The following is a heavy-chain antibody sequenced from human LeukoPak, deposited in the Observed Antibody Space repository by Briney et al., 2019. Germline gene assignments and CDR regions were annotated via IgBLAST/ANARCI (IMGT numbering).Heavy chain of an antibody. CDR1: GYTFTGYY. V-gene: IGHV1-2*06. D-gene: IGHD3-3*01. CDR2: INPNSGGT. J-gene: IGHJ4*02. Sequence: ASVKVSCXASGYTFTGYYMHWVRQAPGQGLEWMGRINPNSGGTNYAQKFQGRVTMTRDTSISTAYMELSRLRSDDTAVYYCARDTLSGYNWGLGYWGQGTLVTVSS. CDR3: ARDTLSGYNWGLGY.